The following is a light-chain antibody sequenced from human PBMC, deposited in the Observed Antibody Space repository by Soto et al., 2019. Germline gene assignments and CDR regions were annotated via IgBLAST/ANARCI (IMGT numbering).Light chain of an antibody. CDR3: QQYNKWPRT. CDR1: QSVNFH. CDR2: GAS. Sequence: EIVMTQSPATLSVSPGERATLSCRARQSVNFHLAWYQQKPGQAPRLLIYGASARATGIPAKFSGSGSGTEFTLTISSLQSEDFAVYYCQQYNKWPRTFGQGTKVEIK. J-gene: IGKJ1*01. V-gene: IGKV3D-15*01.